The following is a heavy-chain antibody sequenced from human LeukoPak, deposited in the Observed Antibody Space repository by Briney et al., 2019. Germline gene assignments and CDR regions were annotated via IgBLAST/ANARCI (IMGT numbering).Heavy chain of an antibody. D-gene: IGHD5-18*01. V-gene: IGHV4-34*01. Sequence: PSETLSLTCAVYGGSFSGYYWSWIRQPPGKGLEWIGEINHSGSTNYNPSLKSRVTISVDTSKNQFSLKLNSVTAADTAVYYCASTDTPMITIHWGQGTLVTVSS. CDR2: INHSGST. J-gene: IGHJ4*02. CDR3: ASTDTPMITIH. CDR1: GGSFSGYY.